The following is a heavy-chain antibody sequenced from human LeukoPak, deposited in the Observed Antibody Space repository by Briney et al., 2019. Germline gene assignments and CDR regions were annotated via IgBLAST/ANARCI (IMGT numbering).Heavy chain of an antibody. D-gene: IGHD3-9*01. J-gene: IGHJ6*03. V-gene: IGHV3-21*01. CDR1: GFTFSSYS. CDR3: ARVKYYDILTGYYNGLGYYYYYMDV. Sequence: GGSLRLSCAASGFTFSSYSMNCVRQAPGKGLEWVSSISSSSSYIYYADSVKGRFTISRDNAKNSLYLQMNSLRAEDTAVYYCARVKYYDILTGYYNGLGYYYYYMDVWGKGTTVTVSS. CDR2: ISSSSSYI.